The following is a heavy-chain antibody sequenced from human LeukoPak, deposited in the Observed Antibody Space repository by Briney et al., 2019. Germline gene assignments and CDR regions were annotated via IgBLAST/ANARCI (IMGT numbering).Heavy chain of an antibody. D-gene: IGHD5-12*01. J-gene: IGHJ6*03. CDR2: INHSGST. CDR3: ARGQRWLRSLNMDV. Sequence: PSETLSLTCAVYGGSFSGYYWNWIRQPPGKGLEWIGEINHSGSTNYNPSLKSRVTISVDTSKNQFSLKLSSVTAADTAVYYCARGQRWLRSLNMDVWGKGTTVTVSS. V-gene: IGHV4-34*01. CDR1: GGSFSGYY.